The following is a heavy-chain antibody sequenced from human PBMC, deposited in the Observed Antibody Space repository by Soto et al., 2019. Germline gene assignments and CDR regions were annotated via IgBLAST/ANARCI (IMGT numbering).Heavy chain of an antibody. CDR2: MNPNSGNT. D-gene: IGHD3-22*01. CDR3: ARVGYYYDSSGYYLSFDY. V-gene: IGHV1-8*01. CDR1: GYTFTSYD. J-gene: IGHJ4*02. Sequence: QVQLVQSGAEVKKPGASVKVSCKASGYTFTSYDINWVRQATGQGLEWMGWMNPNSGNTGYAQKFQGRVTMTRNTSLSTAYMELSRLRSEDTAVYYCARVGYYYDSSGYYLSFDYWGQGTLVTVSS.